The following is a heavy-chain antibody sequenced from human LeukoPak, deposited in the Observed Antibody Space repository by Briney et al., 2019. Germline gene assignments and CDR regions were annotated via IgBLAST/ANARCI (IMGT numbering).Heavy chain of an antibody. J-gene: IGHJ3*02. D-gene: IGHD3-22*01. V-gene: IGHV1-2*02. CDR3: ARDYYDNSGFGAFDI. CDR1: GYTFTADY. Sequence: ASVKVSCKASGYTFTADYMHWVRQAPGQGLEWMGWINPNSGGTKYAQNFQGRVTMTRDTSIRTVYMELSRLRSDDTAVYYCARDYYDNSGFGAFDIWGQGTMVTVSS. CDR2: INPNSGGT.